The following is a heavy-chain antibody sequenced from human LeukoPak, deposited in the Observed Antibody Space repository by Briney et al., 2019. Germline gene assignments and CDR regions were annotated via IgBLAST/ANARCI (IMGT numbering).Heavy chain of an antibody. D-gene: IGHD4-17*01. CDR1: GFTFSSYA. V-gene: IGHV3-23*01. CDR3: AKELTLLDHGRGYYYYGLDV. Sequence: GGSLRLSCAASGFTFSSYAMSWARQAPGKELEWVSMISHSGGITYYADSVKGRFTISRDNSRNTLYLQMNSLSADDTAVYHCAKELTLLDHGRGYYYYGLDVWGQGTTLTVSS. CDR2: ISHSGGIT. J-gene: IGHJ6*02.